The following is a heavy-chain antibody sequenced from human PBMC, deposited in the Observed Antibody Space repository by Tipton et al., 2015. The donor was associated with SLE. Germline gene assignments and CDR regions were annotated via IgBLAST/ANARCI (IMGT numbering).Heavy chain of an antibody. CDR3: ARDKGGLEDAFHI. CDR2: VYSRGST. CDR1: GGSISSGNYY. V-gene: IGHV4-61*02. J-gene: IGHJ3*02. Sequence: TLSLTCTVSGGSISSGNYYWSWIRQPAGKGLEWIGRVYSRGSTNYHPSLKSRVTMSEDTAKNQLSWKLSSVTAADTAVYYCARDKGGLEDAFHIWGQGTMVTVSS. D-gene: IGHD1-1*01.